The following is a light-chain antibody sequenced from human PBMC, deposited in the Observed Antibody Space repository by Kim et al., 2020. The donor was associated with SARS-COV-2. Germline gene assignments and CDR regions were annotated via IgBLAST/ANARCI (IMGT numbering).Light chain of an antibody. CDR2: DAS. CDR3: QHYDGWPPYT. V-gene: IGKV3-15*01. J-gene: IGKJ2*01. Sequence: VSPGERATLSCRASESVNNRLAWYQQKPGQAPRLLIFDASTRATGIPARFSGGGSGTEFTLTITSLQSEDVAVYYCQHYDGWPPYTFGQGTNLEI. CDR1: ESVNNR.